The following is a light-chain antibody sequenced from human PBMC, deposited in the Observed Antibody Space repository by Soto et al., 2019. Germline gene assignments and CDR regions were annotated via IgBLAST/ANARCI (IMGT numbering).Light chain of an antibody. V-gene: IGKV3-20*01. J-gene: IGKJ1*01. CDR2: GAS. CDR3: HQRQSWPRT. CDR1: QTVTSNF. Sequence: VLTQSPGTLSLAPGERATLSCMTSQTVTSNFLAWYQEKPGQAPRLLIYGASSRATGIPARFSGSGSGTDFTLTISDVEPEDFAVYYCHQRQSWPRTFGQGTKV.